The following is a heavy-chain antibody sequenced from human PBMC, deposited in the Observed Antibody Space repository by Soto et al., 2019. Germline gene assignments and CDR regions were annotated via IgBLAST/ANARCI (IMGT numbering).Heavy chain of an antibody. CDR1: GGSISSGDYY. Sequence: PSETLSLTCTVSGGSISSGDYYWSWIRQPPGKGLEWIGYIYYSGSIYYNPSLKSRVTISVDTSKNQFSLKLSSVTAADTAVYYCAGYYGDYVSYMGYYGMDVWGQGTTVTVSS. J-gene: IGHJ6*02. D-gene: IGHD4-17*01. CDR2: IYYSGSI. CDR3: AGYYGDYVSYMGYYGMDV. V-gene: IGHV4-30-4*01.